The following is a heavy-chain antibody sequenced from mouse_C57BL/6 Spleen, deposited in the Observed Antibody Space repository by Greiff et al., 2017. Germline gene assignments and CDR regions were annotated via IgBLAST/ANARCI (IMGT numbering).Heavy chain of an antibody. CDR3: ATFYDYDVRFYAMDY. V-gene: IGHV3-6*01. J-gene: IGHJ4*01. Sequence: DVQLQESGPGLVKPSQSLSLTCSVTGYSITSGYYWNWIRQFTGNKLEWMGYISYDGSNNYNPSLKNRISITRDTSKNQFFLKLNSVTTEDTATYYCATFYDYDVRFYAMDYWGQGTSVTVSS. CDR1: GYSITSGYY. CDR2: ISYDGSN. D-gene: IGHD2-4*01.